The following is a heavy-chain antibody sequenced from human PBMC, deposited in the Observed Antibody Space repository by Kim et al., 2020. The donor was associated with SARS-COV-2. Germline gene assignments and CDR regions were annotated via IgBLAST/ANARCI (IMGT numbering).Heavy chain of an antibody. V-gene: IGHV4-31*03. CDR1: GGSISSGGYY. D-gene: IGHD3-22*01. CDR3: ARATSITMIVVVINAFDL. Sequence: SETLSLTCTVSGGSISSGGYYWSWIRQHPGKGLEWIGYIYYSGSTYYNPSLKSRVTISVDTSKNQFSLKLSSVTAADTAVYYCARATSITMIVVVINAFDLWGQGTMVTVSS. CDR2: IYYSGST. J-gene: IGHJ3*01.